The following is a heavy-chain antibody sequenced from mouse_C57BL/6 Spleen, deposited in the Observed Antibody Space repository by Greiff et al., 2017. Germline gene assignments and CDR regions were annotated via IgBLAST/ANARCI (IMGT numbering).Heavy chain of an antibody. CDR2: IDPSDSYT. CDR1: GYTFTSYW. V-gene: IGHV1-69*01. Sequence: QVQLQQPGAELVMPGASVKLSCKASGYTFTSYWMHWVKQRPGQGLEWIGEIDPSDSYTNYNQKFKGKSTMTVDKSSSTVYMQLSSLTSEDSAVYYCASSGGYSFAYWGQGTLVTVSA. CDR3: ASSGGYSFAY. J-gene: IGHJ3*01. D-gene: IGHD1-1*02.